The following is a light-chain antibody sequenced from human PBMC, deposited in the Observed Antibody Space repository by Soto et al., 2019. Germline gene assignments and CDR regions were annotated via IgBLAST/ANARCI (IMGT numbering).Light chain of an antibody. J-gene: IGKJ5*01. V-gene: IGKV3D-7*01. CDR2: GAS. Sequence: ERVLTQSPGTLSLSPGERATLSCRASQSISSRYLAWYQQKPGQAPRLLIYGASTRATGIPARFSGSGSGTDFTLTISSLQPEDFAVYYCQQDYNLPLITFGQGTRLEIK. CDR3: QQDYNLPLIT. CDR1: QSISSRY.